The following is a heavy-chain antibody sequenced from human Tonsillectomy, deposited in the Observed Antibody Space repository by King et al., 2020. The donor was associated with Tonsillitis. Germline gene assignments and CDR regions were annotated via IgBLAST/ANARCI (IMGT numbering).Heavy chain of an antibody. V-gene: IGHV4-4*07. D-gene: IGHD3-10*01. Sequence: QLQESGPGLVKPSETLSLTCTVSGGAISSYYWSWIRQPAGKGLEWVGRIYTSGSTNYNPSLKSRVTLSVDTSKNQCALKLRSVTAADTAVYYCARDWDYGSGSASLDYWGQGTLVTVSS. CDR2: IYTSGST. CDR3: ARDWDYGSGSASLDY. J-gene: IGHJ4*02. CDR1: GGAISSYY.